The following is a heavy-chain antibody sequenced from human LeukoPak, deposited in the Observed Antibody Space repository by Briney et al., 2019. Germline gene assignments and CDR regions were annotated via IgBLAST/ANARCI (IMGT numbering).Heavy chain of an antibody. J-gene: IGHJ4*02. CDR1: GFTLSTYW. V-gene: IGHV3-7*01. CDR2: IKQDGSEK. CDR3: AKVAKYYYGSETYYFFDY. Sequence: PGGSLRLSSAASGFTLSTYWMSWVRQAPGKGLEWVANIKQDGSEKYYVDSVKGRFTISRDNAKNSLYLQMNRLRVEDTAVYYCAKVAKYYYGSETYYFFDYWGQGTLVTASS. D-gene: IGHD3-10*01.